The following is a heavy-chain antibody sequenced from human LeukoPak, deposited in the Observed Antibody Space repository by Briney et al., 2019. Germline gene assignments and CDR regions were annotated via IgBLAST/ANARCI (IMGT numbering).Heavy chain of an antibody. V-gene: IGHV1-69*05. J-gene: IGHJ5*02. D-gene: IGHD3-22*01. CDR3: ARANDDDSSGYHTSWFDP. CDR2: IIPIFGTA. CDR1: GGTFSSYA. Sequence: SVKVSCKASGGTFSSYAISWVRQAPGQGLEWMGRIIPIFGTANYAQKFQGRVTITTDESTSTAYMELSSLRSEDTAVYYCARANDDDSSGYHTSWFDPWGQGTLVSVSS.